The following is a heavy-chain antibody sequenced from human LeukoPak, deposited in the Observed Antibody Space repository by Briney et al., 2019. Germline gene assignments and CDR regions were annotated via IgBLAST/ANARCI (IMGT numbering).Heavy chain of an antibody. CDR3: ASTYYYDSSGYSAPFDY. J-gene: IGHJ4*02. CDR2: IYYSGST. D-gene: IGHD3-22*01. V-gene: IGHV4-59*01. Sequence: PSETLSLTCTVSGGSISSYYWSWIRQPPGKGLEWIGYIYYSGSTNYNSSLKSRVTISVDTSKNQFSLKLSSVTAADTAVCYCASTYYYDSSGYSAPFDYWGQGTLVTVSS. CDR1: GGSISSYY.